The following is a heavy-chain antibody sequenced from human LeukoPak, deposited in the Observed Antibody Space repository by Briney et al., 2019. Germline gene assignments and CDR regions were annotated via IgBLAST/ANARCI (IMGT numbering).Heavy chain of an antibody. Sequence: ASVKVSCKASGYTFTSYDINWVRQATGQGLEWMGWMNPNSGNTGYAQKFQGRVTVTRNTSISTAYMELSSLRSEDTAVYYCARNPSYGFVSYYYYYMDVWGKGTTVTVSS. CDR1: GYTFTSYD. V-gene: IGHV1-8*01. J-gene: IGHJ6*03. D-gene: IGHD5-18*01. CDR2: MNPNSGNT. CDR3: ARNPSYGFVSYYYYYMDV.